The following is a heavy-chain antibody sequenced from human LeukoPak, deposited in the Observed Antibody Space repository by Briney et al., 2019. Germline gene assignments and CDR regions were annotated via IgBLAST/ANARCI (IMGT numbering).Heavy chain of an antibody. J-gene: IGHJ4*02. CDR1: GGTFSSYA. V-gene: IGHV1-69*05. CDR2: IIPIFGTA. CDR3: ASIGGSPMLFDY. D-gene: IGHD2-15*01. Sequence: SVKVSCKASGGTFSSYAISWVRQAPGQGLEWMGGIIPIFGTANYAQKFQGRVTMTRDTSTSTVYMELSSLRSEDTAVYYCASIGGSPMLFDYWGQGTLVTVSS.